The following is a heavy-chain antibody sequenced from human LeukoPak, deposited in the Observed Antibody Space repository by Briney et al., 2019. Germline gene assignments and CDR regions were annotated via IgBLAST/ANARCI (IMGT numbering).Heavy chain of an antibody. V-gene: IGHV1-8*01. CDR2: MNPTSGNT. CDR3: ARMDRGYDNIRINWFDP. D-gene: IGHD5-12*01. J-gene: IGHJ5*02. Sequence: GASVKVSCTASRYTFTSHDINWVRQATGQEREWMGWMNPTSGNTGYAQRFQGRVTMTRDTSISTAYMELSSLTSEDTAMYYCARMDRGYDNIRINWFDPWGQGTLVTVSS. CDR1: RYTFTSHD.